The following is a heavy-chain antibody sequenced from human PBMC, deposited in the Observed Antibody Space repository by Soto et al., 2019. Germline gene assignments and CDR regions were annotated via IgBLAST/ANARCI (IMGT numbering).Heavy chain of an antibody. Sequence: SETLSLTCTVSGGSISSSSYYWGWIRQPPGKGLEWIGSIYYSGSTYYNPSLKSRVTISVDTSKNQFSLKLSSVTAADTAVYYCARLRQQLVYPYYYYYGMDVWGQGTTVTVSS. CDR3: ARLRQQLVYPYYYYYGMDV. CDR1: GGSISSSSYY. D-gene: IGHD6-13*01. J-gene: IGHJ6*02. CDR2: IYYSGST. V-gene: IGHV4-39*01.